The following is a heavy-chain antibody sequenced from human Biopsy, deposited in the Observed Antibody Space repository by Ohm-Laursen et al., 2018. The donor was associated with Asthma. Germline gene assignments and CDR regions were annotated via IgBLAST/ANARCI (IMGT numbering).Heavy chain of an antibody. CDR2: VSWSGTT. Sequence: GTLSLTCTVSGGSISNSNYYWGWIRQSPGTGLEWIGFVSWSGTTHYNRSLERRLSISIDTTRNEFSMTLRSVTAADTAVYFCARVASYGDLYFGIDVWGPGTTVSVS. J-gene: IGHJ6*02. CDR1: GGSISNSNYY. V-gene: IGHV4-39*07. D-gene: IGHD4-17*01. CDR3: ARVASYGDLYFGIDV.